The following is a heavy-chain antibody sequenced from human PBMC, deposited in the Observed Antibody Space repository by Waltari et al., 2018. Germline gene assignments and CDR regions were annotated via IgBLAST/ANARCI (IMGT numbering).Heavy chain of an antibody. CDR1: GGSISSGSYY. CDR2: IYTSGST. CDR3: ARAGGDYPWFDP. D-gene: IGHD4-17*01. Sequence: QVQLQESGPGLVKPSQTLSLTCTVSGGSISSGSYYWSWIRQPAGKGLEWIGRIYTSGSTNYNPSLKSRVTISVDTSKNQFSLKLSSVTAADTAVYYCARAGGDYPWFDPWGQGTLVTVSS. J-gene: IGHJ5*02. V-gene: IGHV4-61*02.